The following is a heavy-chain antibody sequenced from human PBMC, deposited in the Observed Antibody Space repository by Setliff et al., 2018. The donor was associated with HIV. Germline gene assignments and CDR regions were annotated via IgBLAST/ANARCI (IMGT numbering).Heavy chain of an antibody. CDR3: ARGRAYMDV. Sequence: PSETLSLTCSVSGGSVSSNNYYWGWIRQPPGKGLEWLGNFYYSGSTHYNPSLRSRVTISLDTSKSALDTSKSLFPLKLSSVTAADTAVYYCARGRAYMDVWGKGTTVTVSS. CDR2: FYYSGST. J-gene: IGHJ6*03. D-gene: IGHD3-10*01. CDR1: GGSVSSNNYY. V-gene: IGHV4-39*06.